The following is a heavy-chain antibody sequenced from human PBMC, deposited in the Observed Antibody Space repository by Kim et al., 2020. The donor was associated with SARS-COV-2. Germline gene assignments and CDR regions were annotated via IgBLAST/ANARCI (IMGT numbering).Heavy chain of an antibody. D-gene: IGHD5-18*01. CDR1: GGSLSSGGYY. J-gene: IGHJ6*01. V-gene: IGHV4-31*03. Sequence: SETLSLTCTVSGGSLSSGGYYWSWIRQFPGKDLEWIGYIYHSGSTYYNPSLKSRFIMSVDTSKNQFSLKLSSVTAADTAVYYCARDGYSYLDVWGQGTT. CDR3: ARDGYSYLDV. CDR2: IYHSGST.